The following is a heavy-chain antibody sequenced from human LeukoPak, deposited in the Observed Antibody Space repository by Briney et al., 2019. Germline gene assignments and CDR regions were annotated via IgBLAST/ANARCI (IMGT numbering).Heavy chain of an antibody. J-gene: IGHJ1*01. CDR3: ARAAHQHDYGDYGVQH. CDR2: IYYSGST. CDR1: GGSISSYY. V-gene: IGHV4-59*08. Sequence: SETLSHTCTVSGGSISSYYWSWIRQPPGKGLEWIGYIYYSGSTNYNPSLKSRVTISVDTSKNQFSLKLSSVTAADTAVYYCARAAHQHDYGDYGVQHWGQGTLVTVSS. D-gene: IGHD4-17*01.